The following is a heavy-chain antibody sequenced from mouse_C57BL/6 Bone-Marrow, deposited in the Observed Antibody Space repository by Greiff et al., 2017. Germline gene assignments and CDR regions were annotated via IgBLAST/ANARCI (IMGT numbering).Heavy chain of an antibody. CDR1: GYTFTSYW. J-gene: IGHJ4*01. V-gene: IGHV1-69*01. CDR2: IDPSVSFT. Sequence: QVQLQQPGAELVMPWASVKLSCKASGYTFTSYWMHWVKQRPGQGLECIGEIDPSVSFTNYNPTFKGKSTLTVDTASSTPYMQLSILTSEDSAVYYCAREAMDYWGQGTSVTVSS. CDR3: AREAMDY.